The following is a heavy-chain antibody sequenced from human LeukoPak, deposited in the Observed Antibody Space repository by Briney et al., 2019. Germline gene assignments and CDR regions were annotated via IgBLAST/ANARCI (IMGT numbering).Heavy chain of an antibody. D-gene: IGHD3-22*01. V-gene: IGHV4-59*08. CDR3: ARVRYYYDSSGSGMDV. J-gene: IGHJ6*02. Sequence: SETLSLTCTVSGGSISSYYWSWIRQPPGKGLEWIGYIYYSGSTNYNPSLKSRVTISVDTSKNQFSLKLSSVTAADTAVYYCARVRYYYDSSGSGMDVWGQGTTVTVSS. CDR1: GGSISSYY. CDR2: IYYSGST.